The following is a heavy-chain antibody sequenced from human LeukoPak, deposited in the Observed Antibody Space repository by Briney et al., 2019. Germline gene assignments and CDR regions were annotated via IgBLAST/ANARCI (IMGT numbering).Heavy chain of an antibody. CDR3: AVWKGYHDFWSGPFDY. V-gene: IGHV1-2*02. J-gene: IGHJ4*02. CDR2: INPNTGGT. CDR1: GYPFTGHY. D-gene: IGHD3-3*01. Sequence: ASVKVSCKPSGYPFTGHYIHWVRQAPGQGLAWMGWINPNTGGTNYAQKFQGRVTMTSDTSVSTGYMELSSLRSDDTAVYYCAVWKGYHDFWSGPFDYWGQGTGVSVSS.